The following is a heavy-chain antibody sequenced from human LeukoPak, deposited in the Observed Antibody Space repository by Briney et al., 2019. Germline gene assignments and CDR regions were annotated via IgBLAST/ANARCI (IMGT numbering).Heavy chain of an antibody. Sequence: SETLSLTCTVSGGSISSYYWSWIRQPPGKGLEGIGYIYYSGSTNYNPSLKSRVTISVDTSKKQFSLKLSSVTAADTAVYYCARVEARHGNGMDVWGQGTTVTVSS. CDR1: GGSISSYY. D-gene: IGHD6-6*01. CDR2: IYYSGST. CDR3: ARVEARHGNGMDV. J-gene: IGHJ6*02. V-gene: IGHV4-59*01.